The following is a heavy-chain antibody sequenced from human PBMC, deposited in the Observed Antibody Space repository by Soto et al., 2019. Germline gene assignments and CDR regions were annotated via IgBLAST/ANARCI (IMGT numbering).Heavy chain of an antibody. D-gene: IGHD3-10*01. CDR2: IYYSGST. J-gene: IGHJ5*02. CDR1: GGSISSSSYY. Sequence: TSETLSLTCTVSGGSISSSSYYWGWIRQPPGKGLEWIGSIYYSGSTYYNPSLKSRVTISVDTSKNQFSLKLSSVTAADTAVYYCARHAITLKHQSTTMVRGVIIPWFDPWGQGTLVTVSS. V-gene: IGHV4-39*01. CDR3: ARHAITLKHQSTTMVRGVIIPWFDP.